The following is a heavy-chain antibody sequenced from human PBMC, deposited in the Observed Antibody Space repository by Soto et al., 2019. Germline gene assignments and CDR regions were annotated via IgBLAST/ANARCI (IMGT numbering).Heavy chain of an antibody. Sequence: GASVKVSCKASGYAFNGNYLHWVRQAPGQRLEWMGWINPKSGGTNYAQKFQGRVTMTRDTSLSTAYMELSSLRSDDTAVYYCARGWRGGPTAAYFYGMGIRGQGTTGT. CDR2: INPKSGGT. J-gene: IGHJ6*02. V-gene: IGHV1-2*02. D-gene: IGHD1-1*01. CDR3: ARGWRGGPTAAYFYGMGI. CDR1: GYAFNGNY.